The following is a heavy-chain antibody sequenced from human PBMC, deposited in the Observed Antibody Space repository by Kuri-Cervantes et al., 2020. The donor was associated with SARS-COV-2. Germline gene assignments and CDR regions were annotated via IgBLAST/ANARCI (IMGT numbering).Heavy chain of an antibody. D-gene: IGHD1-26*01. V-gene: IGHV3-48*03. CDR2: ISSTGDTI. CDR3: TRWRVGAKT. Sequence: GGPLRLSCAASGSTFSSYEMNWVRQTPGKGLEWVSYISSTGDTIYYADSVKGRFTISRDNAKNSLYLQMNSLRAEDTAVYYCTRWRVGAKTWGQGTLVTVSS. J-gene: IGHJ4*02. CDR1: GSTFSSYE.